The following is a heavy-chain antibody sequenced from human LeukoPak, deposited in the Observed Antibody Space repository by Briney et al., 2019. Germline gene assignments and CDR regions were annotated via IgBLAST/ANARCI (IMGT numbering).Heavy chain of an antibody. V-gene: IGHV3-30-3*01. Sequence: PGGSLRLSCAASGFTFSSYAMHWVRQAPGKGLEWVAVISYDGSNKYYADSVKGRFTIPRDNSKNTLYLQMNSLRAEDTAVYYCARDVDYWGQGTLVTVSS. J-gene: IGHJ4*02. CDR2: ISYDGSNK. CDR3: ARDVDY. CDR1: GFTFSSYA.